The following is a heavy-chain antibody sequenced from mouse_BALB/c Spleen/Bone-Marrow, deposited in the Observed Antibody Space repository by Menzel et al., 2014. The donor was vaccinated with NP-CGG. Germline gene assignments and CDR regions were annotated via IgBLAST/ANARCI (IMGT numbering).Heavy chain of an antibody. CDR3: ARNYYYGYVAY. D-gene: IGHD1-2*01. V-gene: IGHV4-1*02. CDR2: INPDSSTI. Sequence: EVNVVESGGGLVQPGGSLKLSCAASGFDLSRYWMTWVRQAPGKGLEWIGEINPDSSTINYTPSLKDKFIISRDNAKNTLYLQMSKVRSEDTALYYCARNYYYGYVAYWGQGTLVTVSA. CDR1: GFDLSRYW. J-gene: IGHJ3*01.